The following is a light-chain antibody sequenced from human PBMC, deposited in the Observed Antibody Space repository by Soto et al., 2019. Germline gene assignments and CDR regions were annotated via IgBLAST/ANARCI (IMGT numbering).Light chain of an antibody. Sequence: QSALTQPRSVSGSPGQSATISCTGASSDVGGYNFVSWYQQHPGKAPKLMIYDVSKRPSGVPDRFSGSKSGNTASLTISGLQAADEADYYCCSYAGSYTWVFGTGTKLTVL. CDR2: DVS. CDR3: CSYAGSYTWV. CDR1: SSDVGGYNF. V-gene: IGLV2-11*01. J-gene: IGLJ1*01.